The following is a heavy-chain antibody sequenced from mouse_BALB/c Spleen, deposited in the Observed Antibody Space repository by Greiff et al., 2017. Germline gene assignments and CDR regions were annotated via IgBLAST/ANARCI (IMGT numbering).Heavy chain of an antibody. D-gene: IGHD2-4*01. CDR1: GFTFTSYA. CDR3: ARHEGYDYGGMAY. CDR2: ISSGGSYT. V-gene: IGHV5-9-3*01. J-gene: IGHJ3*01. Sequence: EVQLVESGGGLVKPARSLKLSCAVSGFTFTSYALSWVRQTPEKRLEWVATISSGGSYTYYPASVKGRFTITRDNAKNTLYLQMMSLRTEDTAMYYCARHEGYDYGGMAYWGQGTLVTVSA.